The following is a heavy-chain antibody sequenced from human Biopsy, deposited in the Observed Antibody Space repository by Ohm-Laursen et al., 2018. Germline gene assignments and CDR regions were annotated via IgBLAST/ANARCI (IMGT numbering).Heavy chain of an antibody. Sequence: GASVKVSCKASSYTFNDYNIHWMRQAHGEGLEWLGYINCKTGATNYAQKFQGTVTMTRDTSISTAYLALGSLRSADTAIYYCARDPLNGHKHFDYWGQGSLVTVSS. D-gene: IGHD2-8*01. CDR2: INCKTGAT. CDR3: ARDPLNGHKHFDY. J-gene: IGHJ4*02. V-gene: IGHV1-2*02. CDR1: SYTFNDYN.